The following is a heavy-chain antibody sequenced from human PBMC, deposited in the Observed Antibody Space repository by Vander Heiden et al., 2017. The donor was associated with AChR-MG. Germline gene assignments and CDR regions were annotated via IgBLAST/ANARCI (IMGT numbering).Heavy chain of an antibody. V-gene: IGHV3-30-3*01. CDR2: ISYDGSNK. J-gene: IGHJ3*02. CDR3: ARVAGQWLVRGDDAFDI. D-gene: IGHD6-19*01. Sequence: QVQLVESGGGVVQPGRSLRLSCAASGFTFSSYARHGVRQAPGKGLEWVAVISYDGSNKYYADSVKGRFTISRDNSKNTLYLQMNSLRAEDTAVYYCARVAGQWLVRGDDAFDIWGQGTMVTVSS. CDR1: GFTFSSYA.